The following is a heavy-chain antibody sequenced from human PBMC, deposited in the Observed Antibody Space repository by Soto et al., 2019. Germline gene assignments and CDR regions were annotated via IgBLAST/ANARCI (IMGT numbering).Heavy chain of an antibody. D-gene: IGHD2-8*01. CDR2: INAGNGNT. J-gene: IGHJ6*02. Sequence: ASVKVSCKASGYTFTSYAMHWVRQAPGQRLEWMGWINAGNGNTKYSQKFQGRVTITRDTSASTAYMELSSLRSEDTAVYYCAREGRDCTNGVCYRGMDVWGQGTTVTVSS. CDR3: AREGRDCTNGVCYRGMDV. V-gene: IGHV1-3*01. CDR1: GYTFTSYA.